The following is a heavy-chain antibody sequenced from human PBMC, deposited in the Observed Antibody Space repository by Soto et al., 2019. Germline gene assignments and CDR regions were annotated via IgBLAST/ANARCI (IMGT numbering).Heavy chain of an antibody. CDR1: GYSFVSYY. J-gene: IGHJ6*02. D-gene: IGHD2-21*02. CDR2: INPSGGRT. Sequence: QVQLVQSGPEVKKPGASVKVSCKASGYSFVSYYMHWVRQAPGQGPEWMGLINPSGGRTTYAQKFQGRVTMTRDTSTVTVYMELSSLRSDDTAVYYCARDRLTAVPRHYYFSGMDVWGQGTTVSVSS. V-gene: IGHV1-46*01. CDR3: ARDRLTAVPRHYYFSGMDV.